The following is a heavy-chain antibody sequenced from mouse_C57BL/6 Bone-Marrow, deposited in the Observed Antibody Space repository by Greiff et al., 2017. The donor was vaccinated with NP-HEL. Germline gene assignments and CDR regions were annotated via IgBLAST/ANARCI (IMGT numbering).Heavy chain of an antibody. CDR3: TRGYYDYDDWYFDV. J-gene: IGHJ1*03. Sequence: DVMLVESGEGLVKPGGSLKLSCAASGFTFSSYAMSWVRQTPEKRLEWVAYISSGGDYIYYADTVKGRFTISRDTARNTLYLQMSSLKSEDTAMYYCTRGYYDYDDWYFDVWGTGTTVTVSS. D-gene: IGHD2-4*01. CDR1: GFTFSSYA. CDR2: ISSGGDYI. V-gene: IGHV5-9-1*02.